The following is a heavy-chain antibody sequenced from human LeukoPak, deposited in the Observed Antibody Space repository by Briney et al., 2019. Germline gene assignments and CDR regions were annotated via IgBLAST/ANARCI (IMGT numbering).Heavy chain of an antibody. CDR1: GYTFTSYA. V-gene: IGHV1-3*01. Sequence: GASVKVSCKASGYTFTSYAMHWVRQAPGQRLEWMGWINAGNGNTRYSQKFQGRVTMTRDTSTSTVYMELSSLRSEDTAVYYCAREGYSSSFYQTQNAIREGLNWGQGTLVTVSS. CDR2: INAGNGNT. D-gene: IGHD6-13*01. J-gene: IGHJ4*02. CDR3: AREGYSSSFYQTQNAIREGLN.